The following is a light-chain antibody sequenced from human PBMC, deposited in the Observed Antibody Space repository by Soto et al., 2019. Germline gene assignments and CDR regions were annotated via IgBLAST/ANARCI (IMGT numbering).Light chain of an antibody. J-gene: IGKJ2*01. CDR3: QQYDNLPPYT. CDR2: DAS. CDR1: QDISNY. V-gene: IGKV1-33*01. Sequence: DIQMTQSPSSLSASVGDRVTITCQASQDISNYLNWYQQKPGKAPKLLIYDASNLETGVPSRFSGSGSGTDFTSTISSLQPEDIATYYCQQYDNLPPYTFGQGTKVDIK.